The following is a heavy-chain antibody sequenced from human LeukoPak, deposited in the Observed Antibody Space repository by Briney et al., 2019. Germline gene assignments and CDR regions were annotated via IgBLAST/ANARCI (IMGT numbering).Heavy chain of an antibody. J-gene: IGHJ4*02. Sequence: GASVKVSCKASGYTFTSYAMHWVRQAPGQRLEWMGWINAGNGNTKYSQKFQGRVTITRDTSASTAYMELSSLRSEDTAVYYCASSIGPRIAVAGTDYPGCPDYWGQGTLVTVSS. CDR3: ASSIGPRIAVAGTDYPGCPDY. D-gene: IGHD6-19*01. CDR2: INAGNGNT. CDR1: GYTFTSYA. V-gene: IGHV1-3*01.